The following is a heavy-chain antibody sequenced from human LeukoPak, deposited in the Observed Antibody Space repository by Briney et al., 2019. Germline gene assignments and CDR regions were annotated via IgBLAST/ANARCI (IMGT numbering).Heavy chain of an antibody. D-gene: IGHD3-3*01. CDR1: GFTFSSYS. CDR2: IWYDGSNK. Sequence: GGSLRLSCAASGFTFSSYSMNWVRQAPGKGLEWVAVIWYDGSNKYYADSVKGRFTISRDNSKNTLYLQMNSLRAEDTAVYYCARDPAIFGIPHYYMDVWGKGTTVTVSS. V-gene: IGHV3-33*08. J-gene: IGHJ6*03. CDR3: ARDPAIFGIPHYYMDV.